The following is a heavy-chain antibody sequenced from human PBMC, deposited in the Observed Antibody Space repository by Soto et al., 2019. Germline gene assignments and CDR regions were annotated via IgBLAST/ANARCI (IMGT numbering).Heavy chain of an antibody. Sequence: ASETLSLTCAVSGGSISSSNWWSWVRQPPGKGLEWIGEIYHSGSTNYNPSLKSRVTISVDKSKNQFSLKLSSVTAADTAVYYCARAGRELGTLVYWGQGTLVTVSS. V-gene: IGHV4-4*02. D-gene: IGHD1-26*01. CDR3: ARAGRELGTLVY. J-gene: IGHJ4*02. CDR2: IYHSGST. CDR1: GGSISSSNW.